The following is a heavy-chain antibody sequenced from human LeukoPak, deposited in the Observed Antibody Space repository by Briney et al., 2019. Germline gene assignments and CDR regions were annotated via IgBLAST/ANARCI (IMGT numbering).Heavy chain of an antibody. D-gene: IGHD3-22*01. J-gene: IGHJ4*02. Sequence: ASVKVSCKVSGYTLTELSMHWVRQAPGKGLEWMGGFDPEDGETIYAQKFQGRVTMTEDTSTDTAYMELSSLRSEDTDVYYCATAAGAFRDYYDSSGYSNLDYWGQGTLVTVSS. V-gene: IGHV1-24*01. CDR3: ATAAGAFRDYYDSSGYSNLDY. CDR1: GYTLTELS. CDR2: FDPEDGET.